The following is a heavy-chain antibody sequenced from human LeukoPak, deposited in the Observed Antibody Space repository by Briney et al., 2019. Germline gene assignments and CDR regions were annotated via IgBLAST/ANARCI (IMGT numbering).Heavy chain of an antibody. D-gene: IGHD5-18*01. CDR3: ARDRGSEYIYADNPAVPYMDV. J-gene: IGHJ6*03. CDR1: GGSISSDY. Sequence: SETLSLTCTVSGGSISSDYWSWIRQPPGKGLEWIGYIYYSGSTNYNPSLKSRVTISVDTSKNQFSLKLSSVTAADTAVYYCARDRGSEYIYADNPAVPYMDVWGKGTTVTVSS. CDR2: IYYSGST. V-gene: IGHV4-59*01.